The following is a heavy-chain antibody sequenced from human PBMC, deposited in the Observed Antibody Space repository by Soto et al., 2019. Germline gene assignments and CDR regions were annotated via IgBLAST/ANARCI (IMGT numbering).Heavy chain of an antibody. Sequence: GESLKISCRGSGYYSSSYWIAWVRQMSGKGLEWLGSVYVSDSETKYSPSFQGQVTISADKNTNTAYLYWSSLKASDTALYFCARRGTLSGRDAFDVWGEGTMVTV. D-gene: IGHD5-12*01. V-gene: IGHV5-51*01. CDR2: VYVSDSET. CDR1: GYYSSSYW. CDR3: ARRGTLSGRDAFDV. J-gene: IGHJ3*01.